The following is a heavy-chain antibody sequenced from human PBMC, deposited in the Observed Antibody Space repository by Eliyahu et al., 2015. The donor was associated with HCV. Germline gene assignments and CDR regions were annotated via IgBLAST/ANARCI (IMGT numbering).Heavy chain of an antibody. D-gene: IGHD3-10*01. J-gene: IGHJ4*02. V-gene: IGHV3-30*02. CDR3: AKKEGSNYRYGYSDY. Sequence: QVQLVESGGGVVQPGGSLRLSCVASGFIFXNYNMHWVRQAPGKGLEWVAFIQFDGSDPEYRDSVKGRFSISRDNSENTLFLQMNSLRAEDTAVYYCAKKEGSNYRYGYSDYWGQGTLVTVSS. CDR2: IQFDGSDP. CDR1: GFIFXNYN.